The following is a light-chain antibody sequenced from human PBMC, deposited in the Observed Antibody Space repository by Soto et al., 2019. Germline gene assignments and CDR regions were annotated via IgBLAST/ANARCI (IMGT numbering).Light chain of an antibody. Sequence: QPVLTQPPSASGTPGQRVTISCSGSSSNIGSNTVNWYQQLPGTAPKLLIYSNNQRPSGVPDRFSGSKSGTSASLAISGLQSEDEADYYCAAWDDSPNGWVFGGGTKLTVL. V-gene: IGLV1-44*01. CDR3: AAWDDSPNGWV. CDR1: SSNIGSNT. CDR2: SNN. J-gene: IGLJ3*02.